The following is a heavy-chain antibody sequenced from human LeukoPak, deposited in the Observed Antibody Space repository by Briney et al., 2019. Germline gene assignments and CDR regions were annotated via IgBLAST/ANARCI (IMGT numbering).Heavy chain of an antibody. CDR3: ARGGNTFWDAFDI. J-gene: IGHJ3*02. CDR2: IYYSGSN. D-gene: IGHD3-3*01. CDR1: GGSISSNY. V-gene: IGHV4-59*07. Sequence: SDTLSLTCTLSGGSISSNYWTWIRQPPGKGMVWIGYIYYSGSNKYNPSLKSRVAISVDTSKNQFSLKLSSVTAADTAVYYCARGGNTFWDAFDIWGQGTMVTVSS.